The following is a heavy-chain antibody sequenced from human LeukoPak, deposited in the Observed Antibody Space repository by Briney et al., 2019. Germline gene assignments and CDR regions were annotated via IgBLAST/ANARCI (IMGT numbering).Heavy chain of an antibody. J-gene: IGHJ4*02. Sequence: ASVKVSCKASGYTFTSYGISWVRQAPGQGLEWMGWISAYNGNTNYAQKLQGRVTMTTDTSTSTAYMELRSLRSDDTAVYYCARAGPDIVVVVAAPAVKWELPLEDYWGQGTLVTVSS. CDR3: ARAGPDIVVVVAAPAVKWELPLEDY. CDR2: ISAYNGNT. D-gene: IGHD2-15*01. CDR1: GYTFTSYG. V-gene: IGHV1-18*01.